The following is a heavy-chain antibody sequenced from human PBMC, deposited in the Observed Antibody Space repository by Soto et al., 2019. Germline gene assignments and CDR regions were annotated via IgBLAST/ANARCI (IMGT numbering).Heavy chain of an antibody. CDR2: ISYDGSNK. CDR3: ARDPTRVTIFGVVIGNWFDP. Sequence: LRLSCAASGFTFSSYAMHWVRQAPGKGLEWVAVISYDGSNKYYADSVKGRFTISRDNSKNTLYLQMNSLRAEDTAVYYCARDPTRVTIFGVVIGNWFDPWGQGTLVTVS. D-gene: IGHD3-3*01. V-gene: IGHV3-30-3*01. CDR1: GFTFSSYA. J-gene: IGHJ5*02.